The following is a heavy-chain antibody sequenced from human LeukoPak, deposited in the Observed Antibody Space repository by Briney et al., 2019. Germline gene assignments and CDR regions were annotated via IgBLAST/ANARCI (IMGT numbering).Heavy chain of an antibody. CDR1: GFTFSGSA. Sequence: PGGSLTLSCATSGFTFSGSAIHWVRQASGKGLEWIGRIRSKANSYATTDVASVKGRFTISRDDSKNTAYLQMNSLKTEDTAVYYCTRPSYDSSVSGVVYWGQGTLVTVSS. CDR2: IRSKANSYAT. V-gene: IGHV3-73*01. D-gene: IGHD3-22*01. J-gene: IGHJ4*02. CDR3: TRPSYDSSVSGVVY.